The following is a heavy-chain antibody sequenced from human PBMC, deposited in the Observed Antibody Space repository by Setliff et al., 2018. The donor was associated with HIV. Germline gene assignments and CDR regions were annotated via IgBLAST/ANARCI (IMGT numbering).Heavy chain of an antibody. V-gene: IGHV3-43*01. D-gene: IGHD2-2*01. CDR2: ISGSGGST. Sequence: GGSLRLSCAASGFTFDDYTMHWVRQAPGKGLEWVSLISGSGGSTYYADSVKGRFTISRDNAKNSLYLQMNSLRAEDTAVYYCARGEPSILIEPAAFFDYWGQGTLVTVSS. J-gene: IGHJ4*02. CDR3: ARGEPSILIEPAAFFDY. CDR1: GFTFDDYT.